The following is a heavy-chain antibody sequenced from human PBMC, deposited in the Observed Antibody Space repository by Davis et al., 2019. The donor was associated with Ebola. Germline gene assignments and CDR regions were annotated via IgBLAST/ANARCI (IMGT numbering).Heavy chain of an antibody. J-gene: IGHJ6*04. CDR1: GFTFSSYS. Sequence: GESLKISCAASGFTFSSYSMNWVRQAPGKGLEWVSYISSSSTIYYADSVTGRFTISRDNAKNSLYLQMNSLRDEDTAVYYCARDYDFWSGYLGNDGMDVWGKGTTVTVSS. D-gene: IGHD3-3*01. CDR2: ISSSSTI. V-gene: IGHV3-48*02. CDR3: ARDYDFWSGYLGNDGMDV.